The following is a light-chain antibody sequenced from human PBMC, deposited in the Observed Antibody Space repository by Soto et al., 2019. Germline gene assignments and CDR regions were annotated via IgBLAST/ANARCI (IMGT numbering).Light chain of an antibody. Sequence: EIVLTQSPATLSLSPGERATLSCRASHSVNSYLAWYQQKPGQAPRLLIYDASKRATDVPARFSGSGSGTDFTLTISSLEPEDFAVYYCQQRSEWPPLTFRGGTKVEIK. J-gene: IGKJ4*01. V-gene: IGKV3-11*01. CDR3: QQRSEWPPLT. CDR2: DAS. CDR1: HSVNSY.